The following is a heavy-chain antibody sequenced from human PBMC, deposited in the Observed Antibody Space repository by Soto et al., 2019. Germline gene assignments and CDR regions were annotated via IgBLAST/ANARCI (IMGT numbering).Heavy chain of an antibody. D-gene: IGHD3-9*01. CDR1: GVSIINGDYY. CDR3: ASGYYDILTGRDTKYYFDY. J-gene: IGHJ4*02. CDR2: IYYSGNT. V-gene: IGHV4-30-4*01. Sequence: PSETLSLTCTVSGVSIINGDYYWTWIRQPPGKGLEWIGYIYYSGNTYYNPSLKSRVMISVDTSKNQFSLNLSSVTAADTAVYYCASGYYDILTGRDTKYYFDYWGQGALVT.